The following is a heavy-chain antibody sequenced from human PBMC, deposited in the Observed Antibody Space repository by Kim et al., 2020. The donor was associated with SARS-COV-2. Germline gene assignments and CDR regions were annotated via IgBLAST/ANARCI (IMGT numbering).Heavy chain of an antibody. J-gene: IGHJ4*02. CDR2: IYYSGTT. CDR1: GGSISSTSYY. D-gene: IGHD3-22*01. V-gene: IGHV4-39*01. Sequence: SETLSLTCTVSGGSISSTSYYWGWIRQPPGKGLEWIGSIYYSGTTYYNPSLKTRVTISVDTSKNQFSLKLSSVTAADTAVYYCARHIRDYYYDSSGYLGYWGQGTLVTVSS. CDR3: ARHIRDYYYDSSGYLGY.